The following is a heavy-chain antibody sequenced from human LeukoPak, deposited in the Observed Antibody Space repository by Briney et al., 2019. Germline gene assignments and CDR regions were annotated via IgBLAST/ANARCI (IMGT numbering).Heavy chain of an antibody. CDR1: GGSISSSSYY. V-gene: IGHV4-39*07. CDR2: IYYSGST. CDR3: ARGSQGHYVWGSYGPRWYFDY. D-gene: IGHD3-16*01. J-gene: IGHJ4*02. Sequence: PSETLSLTCTVSGGSISSSSYYWGWLRQPPGKGLEWIGSIYYSGSTNYNPSHKSRVTITGNTSKNQFSLKLSSVTAADTAVYYCARGSQGHYVWGSYGPRWYFDYWGQGTLVTVSS.